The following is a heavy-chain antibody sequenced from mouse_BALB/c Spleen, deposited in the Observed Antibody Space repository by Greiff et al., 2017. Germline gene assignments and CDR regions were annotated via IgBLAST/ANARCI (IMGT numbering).Heavy chain of an antibody. CDR2: IWTGGGT. CDR3: VRGLTWTGDWFAY. CDR1: GFSLTSYD. J-gene: IGHJ3*01. V-gene: IGHV2-9-2*01. Sequence: GKVVESGPGLVAPSQSLSITCTVSGFSLTSYDISWIRQPPGKGLEWLGVIWTGGGTNYNSAFMSRLSISKDNSKSQVFLKMNSLQTDDTAIYYCVRGLTWTGDWFAYWGQGTLVTVSA. D-gene: IGHD4-1*01.